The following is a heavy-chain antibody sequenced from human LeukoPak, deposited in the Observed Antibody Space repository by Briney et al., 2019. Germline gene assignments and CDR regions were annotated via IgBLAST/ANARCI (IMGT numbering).Heavy chain of an antibody. J-gene: IGHJ4*02. CDR3: ARGGYYYDSSGYRIGY. D-gene: IGHD3-22*01. Sequence: GGSLRLSCVASGFTFKMYWMAWVRQAPGKGLEWVASIKQDGSERYYVDSVKGRFTVSRDNAKNSLYSQMNSLRSEDTAIYYCARGGYYYDSSGYRIGYWGQGTLVTVSS. V-gene: IGHV3-7*01. CDR2: IKQDGSER. CDR1: GFTFKMYW.